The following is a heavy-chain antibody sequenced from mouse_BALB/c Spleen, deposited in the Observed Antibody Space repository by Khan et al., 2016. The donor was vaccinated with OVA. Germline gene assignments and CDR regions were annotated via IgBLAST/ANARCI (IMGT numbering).Heavy chain of an antibody. D-gene: IGHD1-1*01. J-gene: IGHJ2*01. CDR1: GYSITSDYA. CDR2: ISYSGNT. Sequence: VQLKESGPGLVKPSQSLSLICTVTGYSITSDYAWNWIRQFPGNKLEWMGFISYSGNTNYNPSLQSRISITRDTSKNQFFLHLNSVTTEDTATYYCASVYGGDFDYWGQGTTLTVSS. V-gene: IGHV3-2*02. CDR3: ASVYGGDFDY.